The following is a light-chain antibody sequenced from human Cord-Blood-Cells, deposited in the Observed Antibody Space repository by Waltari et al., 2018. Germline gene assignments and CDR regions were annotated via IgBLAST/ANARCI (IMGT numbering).Light chain of an antibody. V-gene: IGLV2-23*01. CDR2: EGS. J-gene: IGLJ2*01. CDR3: CSYAGSSTDVV. CDR1: SSDVGSYNL. Sequence: QSALTQPASVSGSPGKSITISCTGTSSDVGSYNLVSWYQQHPGKAPKLMIYEGSKRPSGVSNRFSGSKSCNTASLTISGLQAEDEADYYCCSYAGSSTDVVFGGGTKLTVL.